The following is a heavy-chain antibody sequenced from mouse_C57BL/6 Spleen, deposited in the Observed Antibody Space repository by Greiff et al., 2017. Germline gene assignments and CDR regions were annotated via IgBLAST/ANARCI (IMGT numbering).Heavy chain of an antibody. CDR1: GYTFTEYT. Sequence: QVQLQQPGAELVKPGASVKLSCKASGYTFTEYTIHWVKQRSGQGLEWIGWFYPGSGSIKYNEKFKDKATLTADKPSSTVYMELSRLTSEDSAVYYCARPEPGFDAMEYWGQGTSVTVSS. J-gene: IGHJ4*01. CDR3: ARPEPGFDAMEY. V-gene: IGHV1-62-2*01. CDR2: FYPGSGSI.